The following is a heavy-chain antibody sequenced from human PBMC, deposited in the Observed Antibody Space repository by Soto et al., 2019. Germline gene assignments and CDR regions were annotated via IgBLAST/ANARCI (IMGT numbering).Heavy chain of an antibody. CDR1: GYSFTTYW. Sequence: GESLKISCKGSGYSFTTYWIGWVRQMPGKGLEWMGIIYPGDSDSRYSPSFQGQVTISVDKSISTAYLQWSSLKASDTAMYYCARRATVTPYYLDYWGQGTLVTVSS. J-gene: IGHJ4*02. CDR3: ARRATVTPYYLDY. V-gene: IGHV5-51*01. CDR2: IYPGDSDS. D-gene: IGHD4-17*01.